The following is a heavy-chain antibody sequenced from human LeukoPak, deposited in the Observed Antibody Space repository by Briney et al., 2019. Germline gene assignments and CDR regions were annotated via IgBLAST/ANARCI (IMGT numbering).Heavy chain of an antibody. CDR1: GFTFSSHG. D-gene: IGHD4-23*01. V-gene: IGHV3-15*01. Sequence: GGTLRLSCAASGFTFSSHGISWVRQAPGKGLEWVGRIKSKTDGGTTDYAAPVKGRFTISRDDSKNTLYLQMNSLKTEDTAVYYCTTDPLALLDGGPGGYYYYMDVWGKGTTVTISS. CDR3: TTDPLALLDGGPGGYYYYMDV. J-gene: IGHJ6*03. CDR2: IKSKTDGGTT.